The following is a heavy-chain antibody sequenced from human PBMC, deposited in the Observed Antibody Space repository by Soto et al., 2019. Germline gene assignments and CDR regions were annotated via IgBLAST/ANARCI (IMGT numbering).Heavy chain of an antibody. CDR2: INHSGST. J-gene: IGHJ6*02. CDR3: ARGKRLGPPHMDV. V-gene: IGHV4-34*01. D-gene: IGHD6-25*01. CDR1: GGSFSGYY. Sequence: SETLSLTCAVYGGSFSGYYWSWIRQPPGKGLEWIGEINHSGSTNYNPSLKSRVTISVDTSKNQFSLKLSSVTAADTAVYYCARGKRLGPPHMDVWGQGTTVTVSS.